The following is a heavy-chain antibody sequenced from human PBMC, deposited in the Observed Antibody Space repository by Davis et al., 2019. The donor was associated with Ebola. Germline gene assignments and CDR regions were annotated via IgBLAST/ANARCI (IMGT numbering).Heavy chain of an antibody. J-gene: IGHJ3*02. D-gene: IGHD6-19*01. CDR3: ATTSGWYAFDM. V-gene: IGHV3-23*01. CDR2: ISGFGDA. Sequence: GESLKISCAASGFTFSSYAMSWVRQAPGKGLEWVSAISGFGDAHYAGFVKGRFTIFRDNSKNTLYLQMNSLRVEDTAVYYCATTSGWYAFDMWGQGTMVTVSS. CDR1: GFTFSSYA.